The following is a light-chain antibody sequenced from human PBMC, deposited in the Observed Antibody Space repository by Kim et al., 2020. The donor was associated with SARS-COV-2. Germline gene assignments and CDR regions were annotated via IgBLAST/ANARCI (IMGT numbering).Light chain of an antibody. Sequence: EIVLTQSPGTLSLSPGERATLSCRASHSVSSSYLAWYQQKPGQAPRLLIYGASSRATGIPDRFSGSGSGTDFTLTISRLEPEDFAVYFCQQYGNSPNTFGQGTKLEI. CDR1: HSVSSSY. V-gene: IGKV3-20*01. CDR3: QQYGNSPNT. CDR2: GAS. J-gene: IGKJ2*01.